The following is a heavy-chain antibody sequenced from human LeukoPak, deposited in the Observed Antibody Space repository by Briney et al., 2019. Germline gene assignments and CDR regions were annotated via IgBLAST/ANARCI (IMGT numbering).Heavy chain of an antibody. CDR3: ARDRTMVRGVGGYYGMDV. CDR1: EFTFSTYG. J-gene: IGHJ6*02. CDR2: ISYDGSYK. Sequence: PGGSLRLSCAAFEFTFSTYGMHWVRQAPGKGLEWVAVISYDGSYKFYADSVKGRFTISRDNSKNTLYLQMNSLRAEDTAVYYCARDRTMVRGVGGYYGMDVWGQGTTVTVSS. V-gene: IGHV3-30*03. D-gene: IGHD3-10*01.